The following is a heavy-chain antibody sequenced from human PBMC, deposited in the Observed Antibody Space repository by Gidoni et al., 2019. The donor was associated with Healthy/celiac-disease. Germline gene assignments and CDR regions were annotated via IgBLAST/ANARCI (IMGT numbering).Heavy chain of an antibody. CDR2: IGTAGDT. J-gene: IGHJ6*02. D-gene: IGHD5-18*01. CDR3: AREDSIQPRGYGMDV. V-gene: IGHV3-13*01. Sequence: EVQLVESGGGLVQPGGSLRLSCAASGFTFSSYEMHWVRQATGKGLEWVSAIGTAGDTYYPGSVKGRFTISRENAKNSLYLQMNSLRAGDTAVYYCAREDSIQPRGYGMDVWGQGTTVTVSS. CDR1: GFTFSSYE.